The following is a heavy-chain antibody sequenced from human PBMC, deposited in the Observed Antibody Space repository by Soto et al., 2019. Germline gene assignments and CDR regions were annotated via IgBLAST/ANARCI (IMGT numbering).Heavy chain of an antibody. D-gene: IGHD3-3*01. CDR1: GFPFSSYG. CDR3: AKEAKMEAFWLSFYSFDH. J-gene: IGHJ4*02. V-gene: IGHV3-30*18. CDR2: ISYDGSNK. Sequence: PGGSLRLSCAASGFPFSSYGMHWVRQAPGKGLEWVAVISYDGSNKYYADSVKGRFTISRDNSKNTLYLQMNSLRAEDTAVYYCAKEAKMEAFWLSFYSFDHWGQGTLVTVSS.